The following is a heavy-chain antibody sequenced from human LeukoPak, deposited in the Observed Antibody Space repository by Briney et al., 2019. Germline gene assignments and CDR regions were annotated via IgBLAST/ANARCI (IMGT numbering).Heavy chain of an antibody. Sequence: ASVTVSCKASGYTFTAFYIHWVRQAPGQGLEWMGWINPNSGGINYAQKFQGRVTMTRDTSISAAYMQLSSLRSDDTAVYYCARGWNGGSLNWFDPWGQGTLVAVSS. CDR3: ARGWNGGSLNWFDP. V-gene: IGHV1-2*02. CDR2: INPNSGGI. J-gene: IGHJ5*02. CDR1: GYTFTAFY. D-gene: IGHD1-26*01.